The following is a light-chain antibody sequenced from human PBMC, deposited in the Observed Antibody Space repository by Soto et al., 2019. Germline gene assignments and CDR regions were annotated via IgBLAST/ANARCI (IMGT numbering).Light chain of an antibody. V-gene: IGKV3-20*01. CDR2: GAS. CDR3: QQYGNPRHT. CDR1: QSIANSS. Sequence: EIVLTQSPGTLSLSPGERATLSCRASQSIANSSLAWYQQKPGQTPRLLIYGASDSATGSPDRFNGSGSVDDFTLAISIREPEDFAIDYLQQYGNPRHTLVQGTELEIK. J-gene: IGKJ2*01.